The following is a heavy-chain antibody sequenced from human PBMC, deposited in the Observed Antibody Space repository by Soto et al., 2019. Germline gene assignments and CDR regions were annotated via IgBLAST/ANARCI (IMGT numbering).Heavy chain of an antibody. CDR1: GFTFTAYY. D-gene: IGHD6-19*01. V-gene: IGHV1-2*02. CDR2: INLNSDTT. Sequence: ASVQVSCKASGFTFTAYYLYWMRQAACQGLAGVGWINLNSDTTDIAPKFKGRVTMTRDTSISTAYMELSRLRSDDTAVYYCAREGYSSGWYGGYYYYYGMDAWGQGTTVTVSS. CDR3: AREGYSSGWYGGYYYYYGMDA. J-gene: IGHJ6*02.